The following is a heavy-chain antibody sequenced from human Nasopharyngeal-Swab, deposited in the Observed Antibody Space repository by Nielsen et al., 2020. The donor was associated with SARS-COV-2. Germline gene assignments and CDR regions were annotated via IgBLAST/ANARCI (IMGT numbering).Heavy chain of an antibody. D-gene: IGHD2-2*01. CDR3: ARLVVVPAAMSDYYYYGMDV. V-gene: IGHV3-53*01. J-gene: IGHJ6*02. CDR2: TEIGGTT. Sequence: GESLKISCAVSGLTVSSTYMSWVRQAPGKGLEWVSVTEIGGTTHYADSVKGRFSISRDSSTNTLYLQMNNVRAEDTAVYYCARLVVVPAAMSDYYYYGMDVWGQGTTVTVSS. CDR1: GLTVSSTY.